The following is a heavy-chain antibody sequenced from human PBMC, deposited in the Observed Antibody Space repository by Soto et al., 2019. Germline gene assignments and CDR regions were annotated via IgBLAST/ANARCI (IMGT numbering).Heavy chain of an antibody. V-gene: IGHV4-59*01. CDR1: GGSISSYY. CDR3: ARRYGGNFDY. CDR2: IYYSGST. Sequence: QVQLQESGPGLVKPSETLSLTCTVSGGSISSYYWSWIRQPPWKGLEWIGYIYYSGSTIYNPSLKSRVTISVDTSKNQFSLKPSSVTAADTAVYYCARRYGGNFDYWGQGTLVTVSS. J-gene: IGHJ4*02. D-gene: IGHD3-16*01.